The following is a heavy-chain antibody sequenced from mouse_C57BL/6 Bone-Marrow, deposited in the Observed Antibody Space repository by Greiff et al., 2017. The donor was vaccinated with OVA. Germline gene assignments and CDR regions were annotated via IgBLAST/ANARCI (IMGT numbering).Heavy chain of an antibody. D-gene: IGHD3-2*02. V-gene: IGHV1-4*01. Sequence: VKVVESGAELARPGASVKMSCKASGYTFTSYTMHWVKQRPGQGLEWIGYINPSSGYTKYNQKFKDKATLTADKSSSTAYMQLSSLTSEDSAVYYCARSAQATSLYWGQGTSVTVSS. CDR3: ARSAQATSLY. CDR1: GYTFTSYT. J-gene: IGHJ4*01. CDR2: INPSSGYT.